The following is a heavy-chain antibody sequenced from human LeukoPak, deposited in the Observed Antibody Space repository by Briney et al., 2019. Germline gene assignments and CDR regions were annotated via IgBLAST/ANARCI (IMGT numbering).Heavy chain of an antibody. D-gene: IGHD4-11*01. J-gene: IGHJ3*02. CDR3: TSPYRHDAFDI. CDR2: IKSKTDGGII. CDR1: GFTFSDAW. Sequence: GGSLRLSCAASGFTFSDAWMSWVRQAPGKGLEWVGRIKSKTDGGIIDYAAPVKGRFTISRDDSKSIAYLQMNSLKTEDTAVYYCTSPYRHDAFDIWGQGTMVTVSS. V-gene: IGHV3-15*01.